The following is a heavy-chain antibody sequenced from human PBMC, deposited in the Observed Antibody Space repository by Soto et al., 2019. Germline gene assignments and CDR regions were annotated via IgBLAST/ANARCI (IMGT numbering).Heavy chain of an antibody. CDR3: AKDRVGELSLDYFDY. Sequence: GGSLRLSCAASGFTFSSYAMSWVRQAPGKGLEWVSAISGSGGSTYYADSVKGRFTISRDNSKNTLYLQMNSLRAEDTAVYYCAKDRVGELSLDYFDYWGQGTLVTVSS. CDR1: GFTFSSYA. J-gene: IGHJ4*02. V-gene: IGHV3-23*01. D-gene: IGHD3-16*02. CDR2: ISGSGGST.